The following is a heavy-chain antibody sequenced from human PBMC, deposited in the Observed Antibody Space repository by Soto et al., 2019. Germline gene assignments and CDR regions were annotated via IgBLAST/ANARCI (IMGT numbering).Heavy chain of an antibody. J-gene: IGHJ4*02. CDR3: ARDKSGTDSIDY. CDR2: INGGGGTM. D-gene: IGHD1-26*01. V-gene: IGHV3-48*04. Sequence: EVQLVESVGGLVQSGGSLRLTCAASGFTFNRYTMNWVRQAPGKGLEWLSYINGGGGTMFYAESVKGRVTISRDNAKNSLYLQMESLRAEDTAVYYCARDKSGTDSIDYWGQGSLVTVSA. CDR1: GFTFNRYT.